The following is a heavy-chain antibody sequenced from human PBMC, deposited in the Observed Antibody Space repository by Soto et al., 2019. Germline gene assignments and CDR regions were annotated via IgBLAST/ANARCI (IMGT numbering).Heavy chain of an antibody. J-gene: IGHJ6*02. Sequence: QVQLVQSGAEVKKPGSSVKVSCKASGGTFSRYGISWVRQAPGQGLEWMGGIIPIFGTANYAQKFQGRVTITADESTSTAYMELSSLRSEDTAVYYCASQTGTTGNYYYGIDVWGQGTTVTVSS. CDR1: GGTFSRYG. CDR2: IIPIFGTA. V-gene: IGHV1-69*12. D-gene: IGHD1-1*01. CDR3: ASQTGTTGNYYYGIDV.